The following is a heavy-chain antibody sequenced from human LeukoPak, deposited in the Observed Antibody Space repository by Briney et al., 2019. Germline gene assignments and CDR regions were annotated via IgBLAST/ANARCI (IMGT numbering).Heavy chain of an antibody. V-gene: IGHV4-59*01. CDR2: IYYSGST. Sequence: SETLSLTCTVSGGSISSYYWSWGRQPPGKGLEWMGYIYYSGSTNYNPSLKSRVTISVDTAKNQFSLKLSSGTAADTAEYYCARHGAAAGTTWDWFDPWGQGTLVTVSS. CDR3: ARHGAAAGTTWDWFDP. D-gene: IGHD6-13*01. CDR1: GGSISSYY. J-gene: IGHJ5*02.